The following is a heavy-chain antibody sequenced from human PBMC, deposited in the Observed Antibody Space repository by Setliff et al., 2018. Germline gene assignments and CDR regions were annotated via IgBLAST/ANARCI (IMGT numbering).Heavy chain of an antibody. V-gene: IGHV1-8*02. D-gene: IGHD6-19*01. CDR3: ASAYSSGWYAVYIHYYGMDV. CDR1: GYTFINYE. Sequence: ASVKVSCKASGYTFINYEINWVRQATGQGLEWMGGMNPNNGNTGYAQKFQGRVTMTRNTSTSTTHMELRSLRSDDTAVYYCASAYSSGWYAVYIHYYGMDVWGQGTTVTVSS. CDR2: MNPNNGNT. J-gene: IGHJ6*02.